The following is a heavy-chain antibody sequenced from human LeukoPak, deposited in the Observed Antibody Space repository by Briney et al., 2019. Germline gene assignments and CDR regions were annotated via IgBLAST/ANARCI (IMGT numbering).Heavy chain of an antibody. CDR2: IIPIFGTA. V-gene: IGHV1-69*13. J-gene: IGHJ6*02. CDR3: SLGYCSSTSCYGIHYYYYYGMDV. CDR1: GGTFCSYA. D-gene: IGHD2-2*01. Sequence: SVKVSCKASGGTFCSYAISWVRQAPGQGLEWMGGIIPIFGTANYAQKFQGRVTITADESTSTAYMELSSLRSEDTAVYYCSLGYCSSTSCYGIHYYYYYGMDVWGQGTTVTVSS.